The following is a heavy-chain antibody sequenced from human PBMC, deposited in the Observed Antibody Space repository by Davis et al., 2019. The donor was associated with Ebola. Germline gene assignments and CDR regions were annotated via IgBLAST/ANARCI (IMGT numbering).Heavy chain of an antibody. CDR3: AKGFMGLCHAHFDY. Sequence: PGGSLRLSCAASGFTFSSYGMHWVRQAPGKGLEWVAVISYDGSNKYYADSVKGRFTISRDNSKNTLYLQMNSLRAEDTAVYYCAKGFMGLCHAHFDYWGQGTLVTVSS. J-gene: IGHJ4*02. V-gene: IGHV3-30*18. CDR1: GFTFSSYG. D-gene: IGHD3-3*01. CDR2: ISYDGSNK.